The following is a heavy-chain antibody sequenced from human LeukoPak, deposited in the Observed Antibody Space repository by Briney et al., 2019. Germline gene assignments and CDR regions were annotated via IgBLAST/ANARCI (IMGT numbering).Heavy chain of an antibody. CDR2: ISGSNSTI. CDR3: ARDNLWFGDYDY. V-gene: IGHV3-48*04. CDR1: GFTFSTFN. D-gene: IGHD3-10*01. Sequence: GGSLRLSCAASGFTFSTFNMNWVRLAPGKGLEWVSFISGSNSTIYYADSVKGRFTISRDNAKNSLFLQMSSLRAEDTAVYYCARDNLWFGDYDYWGRGTLVTVSS. J-gene: IGHJ4*02.